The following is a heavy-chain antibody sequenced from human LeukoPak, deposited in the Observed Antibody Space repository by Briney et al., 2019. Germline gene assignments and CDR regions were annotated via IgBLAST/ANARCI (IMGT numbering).Heavy chain of an antibody. CDR3: AQWGDYDILTGYYVSDY. J-gene: IGHJ4*02. D-gene: IGHD3-9*01. CDR2: ITGSDGTT. V-gene: IGHV3-23*01. Sequence: PGTSLRLSCAASGFTFSNYAMSWVRQAPGKGLEWVSAITGSDGTTYYADSVKGRFTISRDNSKNTLYLQMNGLRVEDTAVYYCAQWGDYDILTGYYVSDYWGQGTLVTVSS. CDR1: GFTFSNYA.